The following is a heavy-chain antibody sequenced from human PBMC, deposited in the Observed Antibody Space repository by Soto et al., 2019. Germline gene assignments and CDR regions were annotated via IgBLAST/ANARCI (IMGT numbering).Heavy chain of an antibody. J-gene: IGHJ6*02. D-gene: IGHD6-13*01. CDR2: IWYDGSNK. V-gene: IGHV3-33*01. Sequence: QVQLVESGGGVVQPGRSLRLSCAASGFTFSSYGMPWVRQAPGKGLERVAVIWYDGSNKYYADTVKGRFTISRDNSKNTLYLQMSSLRAEDTAVYYCARNYDNQLVRFFRYGMDVWGQGTTVTVSS. CDR3: ARNYDNQLVRFFRYGMDV. CDR1: GFTFSSYG.